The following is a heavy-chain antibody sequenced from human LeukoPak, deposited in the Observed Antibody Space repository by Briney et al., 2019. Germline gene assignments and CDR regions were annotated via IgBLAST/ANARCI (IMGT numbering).Heavy chain of an antibody. CDR1: GFDFGDYA. J-gene: IGHJ6*03. CDR3: AQDNEGGTYFFDYMDV. V-gene: IGHV3-9*01. D-gene: IGHD3-9*01. CDR2: ISWDGGVK. Sequence: PGGSLRLSCAASGFDFGDYAMHWVRQAPGRGLEWVSSISWDGGVKGYVDSVKGRFTISRDNGKKSLYLQMDSLRTDDTALYYCAQDNEGGTYFFDYMDVWGKGTTVTVSS.